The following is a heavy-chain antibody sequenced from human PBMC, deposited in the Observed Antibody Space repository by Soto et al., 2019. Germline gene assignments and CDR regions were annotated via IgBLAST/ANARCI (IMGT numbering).Heavy chain of an antibody. D-gene: IGHD6-13*01. J-gene: IGHJ4*02. CDR1: GGSISSGGYY. V-gene: IGHV4-31*03. CDR2: IYYSGST. Sequence: SETLSLTCTVSGGSISSGGYYWSWIRQHPGKGLEWIGYIYYSGSTYYNPSLKSRVTISVDTSKNQFSLKLSSVTAADTAVYYCARGIAAAGLHDYWGQGTLVTVSS. CDR3: ARGIAAAGLHDY.